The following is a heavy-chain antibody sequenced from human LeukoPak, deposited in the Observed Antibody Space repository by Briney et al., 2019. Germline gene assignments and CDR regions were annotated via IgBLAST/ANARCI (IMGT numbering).Heavy chain of an antibody. Sequence: GGSLRLSCAASGSTFSSYWMSWVRQAPGKGLEWVANIKQDGSEKYYVDSVKGRFTISRDNAKNSLYLQMNSLRAEDTAAYYCARPAPYYYDSSGYRWFDPWGQGTLVTVSS. CDR2: IKQDGSEK. CDR3: ARPAPYYYDSSGYRWFDP. D-gene: IGHD3-22*01. J-gene: IGHJ5*02. CDR1: GSTFSSYW. V-gene: IGHV3-7*01.